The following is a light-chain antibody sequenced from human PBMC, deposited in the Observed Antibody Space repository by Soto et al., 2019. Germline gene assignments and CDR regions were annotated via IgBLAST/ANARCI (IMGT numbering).Light chain of an antibody. V-gene: IGKV3-20*01. CDR3: QNYDSAPLT. Sequence: EVVLTQAPGTLSLSPGERAVLSCRASQSVNSRYLAWYQQKHGQATRHLISGASGRATGIPDRFSGSGSGTDFTLIINRLEAEDFAVYYWQNYDSAPLTFGGGTKVEI. J-gene: IGKJ4*01. CDR1: QSVNSRY. CDR2: GAS.